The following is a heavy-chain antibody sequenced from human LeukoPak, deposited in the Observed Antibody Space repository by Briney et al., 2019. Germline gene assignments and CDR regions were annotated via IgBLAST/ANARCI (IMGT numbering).Heavy chain of an antibody. CDR3: ARAPLCGGDCYSYFDY. CDR1: GYTFTGYY. D-gene: IGHD2-21*02. CDR2: INPNSGGT. V-gene: IGHV1-2*06. J-gene: IGHJ4*02. Sequence: GASVKVSCKDSGYTFTGYYIHWVRQAPGQGLEWMGRINPNSGGTNYAQKFQGRVTMTRDTSISTAYMELSRLRSDDTAVYYCARAPLCGGDCYSYFDYWGQGTLVTVSS.